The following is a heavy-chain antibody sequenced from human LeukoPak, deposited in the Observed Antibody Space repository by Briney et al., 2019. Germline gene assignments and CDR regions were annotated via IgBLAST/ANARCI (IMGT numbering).Heavy chain of an antibody. D-gene: IGHD3-22*01. CDR1: GYTFTSDE. J-gene: IGHJ6*03. CDR3: ARNVGHFYYDGSGYELYYYYLDV. CDR2: MNPKSGNT. V-gene: IGHV1-8*03. Sequence: GASVKVSCKASGYTFTSDEINWVRQATGQGLEWMGWMNPKSGNTGYAQKFQGGVTITRNTSISTAYMELTSLSSEDTAVYYCARNVGHFYYDGSGYELYYYYLDVWGKGATVTVSS.